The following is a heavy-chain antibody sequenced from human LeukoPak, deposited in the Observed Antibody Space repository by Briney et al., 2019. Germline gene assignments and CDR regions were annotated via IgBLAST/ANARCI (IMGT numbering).Heavy chain of an antibody. CDR2: VKNRGDGRTT. D-gene: IGHD3-16*01. V-gene: IGHV3-15*07. J-gene: IGHJ4*02. CDR3: TTEYYGGLEY. CDR1: TFTKAW. Sequence: GGSLRLSCAVSTFTKAWMNWVRQAPGKGLEWVGRVKNRGDGRTTDYAAPVKGRFIISRDDSKRMVYLHMNSLKTEDTAVYFCTTEYYGGLEYWGQGTLVTVSS.